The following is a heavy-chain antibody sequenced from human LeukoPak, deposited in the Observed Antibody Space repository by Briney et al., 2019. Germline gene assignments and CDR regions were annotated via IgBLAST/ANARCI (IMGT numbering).Heavy chain of an antibody. Sequence: PSETLSLTCTVSGGSISSSSYYWGWIRQPPGKGLEWIGSIYYSGSTYYNPSLKSRVTISVDTSKNQFSLKLSSVTAADTAVYYCARVPVGGYKYYFDYWGQGTMVTVSS. D-gene: IGHD5-24*01. CDR3: ARVPVGGYKYYFDY. CDR2: IYYSGST. J-gene: IGHJ4*03. CDR1: GGSISSSSYY. V-gene: IGHV4-39*07.